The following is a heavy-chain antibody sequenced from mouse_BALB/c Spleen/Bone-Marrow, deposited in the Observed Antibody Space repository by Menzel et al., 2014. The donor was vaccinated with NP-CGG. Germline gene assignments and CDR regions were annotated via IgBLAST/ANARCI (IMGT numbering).Heavy chain of an antibody. CDR3: ARSGSSSGYFGY. CDR2: ISSGSSTV. D-gene: IGHD1-1*01. J-gene: IGHJ2*01. CDR1: GFTFSSFG. Sequence: VHLVEPGGGLVQPGGSRKLSCAASGFTFSSFGMHWVRQAPEKGLEWVAYISSGSSTVYYADKVMGRFTISRDNPKNTLFLQMTSLRSEDTAMYYCARSGSSSGYFGYWGQGTTLTVSS. V-gene: IGHV5-17*02.